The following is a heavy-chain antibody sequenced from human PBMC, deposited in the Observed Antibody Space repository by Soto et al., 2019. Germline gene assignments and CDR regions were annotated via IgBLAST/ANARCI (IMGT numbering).Heavy chain of an antibody. Sequence: GGSLRLSCAASGFTFSSYAMSWVRQAPGKGLEWVSAISGSGGSTYYADSVKGRFTISRDNSKNTLYLQMNSLRAEDTAVYYCAREAYDSGGSPYSPSNDYWGQGTLVTVSS. CDR1: GFTFSSYA. J-gene: IGHJ4*02. V-gene: IGHV3-23*01. CDR3: AREAYDSGGSPYSPSNDY. D-gene: IGHD3-22*01. CDR2: ISGSGGST.